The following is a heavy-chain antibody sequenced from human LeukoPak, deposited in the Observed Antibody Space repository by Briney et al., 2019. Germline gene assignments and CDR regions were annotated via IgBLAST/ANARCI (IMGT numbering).Heavy chain of an antibody. CDR2: IYTGGNT. CDR1: GFTVDSNY. CDR3: ARGDDSGYYDYFDY. J-gene: IGHJ4*02. Sequence: GGSLRLSCAASGFTVDSNYLSWVRQAPGKGLEWVSTIYTGGNTYYAASVKGRFTIYRDFSKNTVFLHMNSLRAEDTAMYYCARGDDSGYYDYFDYWGQGALVTVSS. D-gene: IGHD3-22*01. V-gene: IGHV3-53*01.